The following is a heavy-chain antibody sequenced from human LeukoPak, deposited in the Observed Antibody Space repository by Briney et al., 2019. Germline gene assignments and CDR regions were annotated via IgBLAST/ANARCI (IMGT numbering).Heavy chain of an antibody. CDR3: ARDDYYGSGTYFDY. D-gene: IGHD3-10*01. J-gene: IGHJ4*02. V-gene: IGHV4-61*02. Sequence: SETLSLTRTVSGGSISSGSYYWSWIRQPAGKGLEWIGRIYTSGSTNYNPSLKSRVTMSVDTSKNQFSLKLSSVTAADTAVYYCARDDYYGSGTYFDYWGQGTLVTVSS. CDR1: GGSISSGSYY. CDR2: IYTSGST.